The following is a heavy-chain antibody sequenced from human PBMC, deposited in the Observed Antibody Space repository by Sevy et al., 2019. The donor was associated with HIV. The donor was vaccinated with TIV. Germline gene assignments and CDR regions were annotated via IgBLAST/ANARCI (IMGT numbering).Heavy chain of an antibody. CDR3: ARAGRLRLGELSSGPDY. D-gene: IGHD3-16*02. Sequence: GGSLRLSCTASGFNFNTYGMHWVRQAPGKGLEWLAIISYDGNNYYADSVEGRFTISRDNSRNTLYLEMNSLKSEDTAVFHCARAGRLRLGELSSGPDYWGPGTLVTVSS. CDR2: ISYDGNN. V-gene: IGHV3-30*03. J-gene: IGHJ4*02. CDR1: GFNFNTYG.